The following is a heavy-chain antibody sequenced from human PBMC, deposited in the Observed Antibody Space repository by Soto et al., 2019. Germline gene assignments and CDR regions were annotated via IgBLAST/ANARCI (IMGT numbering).Heavy chain of an antibody. V-gene: IGHV4-61*01. CDR1: GGSVSSGSYY. D-gene: IGHD6-19*01. Sequence: QVQLQESGPGLVKPSETLSRTCTVSGGSVSSGSYYWSWIRQPPGKGLEWIGYIYYSGSTNYNPSLKSRVTISVDTSKNQVSLKLSSVTAADTAVYYCARGIEGWYQGRYYYGMDVWGQGTTVTVS. CDR3: ARGIEGWYQGRYYYGMDV. J-gene: IGHJ6*02. CDR2: IYYSGST.